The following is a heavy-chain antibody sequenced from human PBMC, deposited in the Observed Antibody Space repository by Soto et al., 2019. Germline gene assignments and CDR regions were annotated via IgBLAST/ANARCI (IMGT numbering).Heavy chain of an antibody. J-gene: IGHJ4*02. CDR1: GFTFSDYW. D-gene: IGHD2-2*01. Sequence: GGSLRLSCEASGFTFSDYWMSWVRQAPGKGPEWVANIKFDGSEKQYVDSVRGRFTISRDNSRNSLFLQMDSLRAGGTAVYYCVKDGGYCSSSTCYSPRNHYFDSWGQGTLVTVSS. CDR3: VKDGGYCSSSTCYSPRNHYFDS. CDR2: IKFDGSEK. V-gene: IGHV3-7*03.